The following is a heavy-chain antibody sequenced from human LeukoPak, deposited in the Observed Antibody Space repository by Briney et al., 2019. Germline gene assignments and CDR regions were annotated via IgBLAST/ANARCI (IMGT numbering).Heavy chain of an antibody. Sequence: GGSLRLSCAASGFTVSSKYMSWVRQAPGKGLEWVSVIYSGGSTYYADSVKGRFTISRDNSKNTLYLQMNSLRAEDTAVYYCARDMWQGVAGFYYYYGMDVWGQGTTVTVSS. CDR3: ARDMWQGVAGFYYYYGMDV. CDR1: GFTVSSKY. CDR2: IYSGGST. V-gene: IGHV3-66*01. D-gene: IGHD6-19*01. J-gene: IGHJ6*02.